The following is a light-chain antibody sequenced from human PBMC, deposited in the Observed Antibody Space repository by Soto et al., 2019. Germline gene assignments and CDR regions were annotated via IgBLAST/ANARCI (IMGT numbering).Light chain of an antibody. Sequence: DFQMTQSPSSLSASVFAIGTISFRGSRNIRTCSNSYRQKPGKAPELLIYASSTLYGGVPSRFTGSGSGTDFTLTVSGVQPEDFATYFCQQGHSTPYTFGQGT. CDR1: RNIRTC. CDR3: QQGHSTPYT. CDR2: ASS. V-gene: IGKV1-39*01. J-gene: IGKJ2*01.